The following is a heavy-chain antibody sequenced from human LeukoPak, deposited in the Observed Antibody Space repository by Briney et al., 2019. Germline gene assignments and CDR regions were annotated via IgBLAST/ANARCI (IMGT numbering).Heavy chain of an antibody. V-gene: IGHV3-15*01. J-gene: IGHJ4*02. Sequence: PGGSLRLSCAASGFTFSNAWMSWVRQAPRKGLEWVGRIKSKTDGGTTDYAAPVKGRFTISRDDSKNTLYLQMNSLKTEDTAVYYCTTVPRHLIAARPAWSAVPFDYWGQGTLVTVSS. CDR2: IKSKTDGGTT. CDR3: TTVPRHLIAARPAWSAVPFDY. D-gene: IGHD6-6*01. CDR1: GFTFSNAW.